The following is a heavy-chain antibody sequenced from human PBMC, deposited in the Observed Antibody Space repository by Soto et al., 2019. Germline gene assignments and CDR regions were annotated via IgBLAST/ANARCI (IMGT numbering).Heavy chain of an antibody. CDR3: ARGVRYFDWLPDY. J-gene: IGHJ4*02. V-gene: IGHV3-30*14. CDR1: GFTFSNYI. D-gene: IGHD3-9*01. CDR2: ILHDGNNK. Sequence: LRLSCAASGFTFSNYIMHWVRQAPGKGLEWVAIILHDGNNKYYADSVKGRFTISRDNSKNTLYLQMNSLRAEDTAMYYCARGVRYFDWLPDYWGQGTLVTVSS.